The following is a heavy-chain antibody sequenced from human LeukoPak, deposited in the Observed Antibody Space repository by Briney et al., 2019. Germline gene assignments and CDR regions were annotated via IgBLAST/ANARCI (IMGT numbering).Heavy chain of an antibody. CDR3: AKDFSPRYYYYYGMDV. CDR1: GFTLDDYA. CDR2: ISWNSGSI. Sequence: GRSLRLSCAASGFTLDDYAMHWVRQAPGKGLEWVSGISWNSGSIGYADSVKGRFTISRDNAKNSLYLQMNSLRAEDTALYYCAKDFSPRYYYYYGMDVWGQGTTVTVSS. J-gene: IGHJ6*02. V-gene: IGHV3-9*01.